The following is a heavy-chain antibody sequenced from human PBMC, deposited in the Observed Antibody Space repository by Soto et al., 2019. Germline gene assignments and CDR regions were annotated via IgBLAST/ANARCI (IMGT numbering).Heavy chain of an antibody. CDR3: AKDREGFVTVTTVDY. CDR2: ISGSGGST. Sequence: GGSLRLSCAASGFTFSSYAMSWVRRAPGKGLEWVSAISGSGGSTYYADSVKGRFTISRDNSKNTLYLQMNSLRAEDTAVYYCAKDREGFVTVTTVDYWGQGTLVTSPQ. CDR1: GFTFSSYA. D-gene: IGHD4-17*01. V-gene: IGHV3-23*01. J-gene: IGHJ4*02.